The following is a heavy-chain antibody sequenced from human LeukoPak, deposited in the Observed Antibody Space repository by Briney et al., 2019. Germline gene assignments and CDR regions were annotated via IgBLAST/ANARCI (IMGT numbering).Heavy chain of an antibody. CDR2: ISYDGSNK. V-gene: IGHV3-30*04. CDR3: ASEGGSGWFGDDYYYMDV. J-gene: IGHJ6*03. D-gene: IGHD3-10*01. CDR1: GFTFSSYA. Sequence: GGSLRLSCAASGFTFSSYAMHWVRQAPGKGLEWVAVISYDGSNKYYADSVKGRFTISRDNSKNTLYLQMNSLRAEDTAVYYCASEGGSGWFGDDYYYMDVWGKGTTVTVSS.